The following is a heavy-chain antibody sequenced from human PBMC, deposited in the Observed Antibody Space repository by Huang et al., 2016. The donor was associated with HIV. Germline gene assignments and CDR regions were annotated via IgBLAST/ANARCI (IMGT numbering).Heavy chain of an antibody. CDR1: GGSFSLYS. V-gene: IGHV4-34*01. J-gene: IGHJ6*02. CDR3: ARGGRIAARNYYGMDV. D-gene: IGHD6-6*01. CDR2: IIHEGSA. Sequence: QVRLHQWGAGLLKPSETLSLTCAVYGGSFSLYSWNWIRQPPGKGLQWSGEIIHEGSANYDPSLKSRLTMSVDTSKNQFSLILTSLTAGDSAVYYCARGGRIAARNYYGMDVWGQGTTVTVSS.